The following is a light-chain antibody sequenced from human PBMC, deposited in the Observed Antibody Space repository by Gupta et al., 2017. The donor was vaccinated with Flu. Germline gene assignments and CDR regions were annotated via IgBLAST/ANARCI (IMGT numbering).Light chain of an antibody. CDR2: ATS. Sequence: DIPMTPSPSSLSAFVGDKVTTTCRASQYISPYLNWYQQKPGGAPKLLIYATSTLQSGVPSRFSGSVSGTDFTLTISGLQPEDAATYYCQQSLSTPYTFGQGTELQIK. V-gene: IGKV1-39*01. CDR1: QYISPY. CDR3: QQSLSTPYT. J-gene: IGKJ2*01.